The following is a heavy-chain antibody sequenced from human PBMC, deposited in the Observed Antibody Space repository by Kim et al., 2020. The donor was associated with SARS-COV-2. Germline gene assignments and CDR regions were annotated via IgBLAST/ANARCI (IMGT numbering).Heavy chain of an antibody. V-gene: IGHV7-4-1*02. CDR3: AKPEVGYCTDGSCSLDY. CDR1: GYSFTSYA. J-gene: IGHJ4*02. D-gene: IGHD2-15*01. CDR2: INTDTGNP. Sequence: ASVKVSCKASGYSFTSYAVNWVRQAPGQGLEWLGWINTDTGNPTYAQGFTGRFVFALDTSVSTAYLQISSLKAEDTAVYYCAKPEVGYCTDGSCSLDYWGQGTLVTVSS.